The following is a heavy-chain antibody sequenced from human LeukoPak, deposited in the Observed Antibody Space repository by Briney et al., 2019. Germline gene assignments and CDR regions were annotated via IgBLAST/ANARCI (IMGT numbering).Heavy chain of an antibody. J-gene: IGHJ4*02. CDR1: GGSISSSSYY. D-gene: IGHD6-13*01. CDR3: ARWHSSSWYGDY. Sequence: SETLSLTCTVSGGSISSSSYYWGWIRQPPGKGLEWIGSIYYSGSTYYNPSLKSRVTISVDTSKNQFSLKLSSVTAADTAVYYCARWHSSSWYGDYWGQGTLVTVSS. CDR2: IYYSGST. V-gene: IGHV4-39*07.